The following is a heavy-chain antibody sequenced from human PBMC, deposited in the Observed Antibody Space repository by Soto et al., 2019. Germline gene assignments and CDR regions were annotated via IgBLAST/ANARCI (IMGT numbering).Heavy chain of an antibody. Sequence: QVQLVESGGGVVQPGRSLRLSCAASGFTFSSYAMHWVRQAPGKGLEWVAVISYDGSNKYYADSVKGRFTISRDNSKNTLYLQMNSLRAEDTAVYYCAGGGGGPLDYWGQGTLVTVSS. D-gene: IGHD2-15*01. J-gene: IGHJ4*02. CDR2: ISYDGSNK. V-gene: IGHV3-30-3*01. CDR3: AGGGGGPLDY. CDR1: GFTFSSYA.